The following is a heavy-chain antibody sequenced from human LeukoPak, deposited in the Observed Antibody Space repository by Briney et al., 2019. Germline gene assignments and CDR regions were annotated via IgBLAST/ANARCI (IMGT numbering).Heavy chain of an antibody. CDR1: GGSISSGGYS. J-gene: IGHJ3*02. CDR3: ATDSSGYYYGVPPFDI. V-gene: IGHV4-30-4*07. Sequence: PSETLSLTCAVSGGSISSGGYSWSWIRQPPGKGLEWIGYIYYSGSTYYNPSLKSRVTISVDTSKNQFSLKLSSVTAADTAVYYCATDSSGYYYGVPPFDIWGQGTMVTVSS. D-gene: IGHD3-22*01. CDR2: IYYSGST.